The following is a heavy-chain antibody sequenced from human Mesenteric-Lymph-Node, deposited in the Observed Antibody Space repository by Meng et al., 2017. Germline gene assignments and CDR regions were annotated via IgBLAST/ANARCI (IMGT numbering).Heavy chain of an antibody. D-gene: IGHD3-10*01. CDR3: AKGSGASRPYYFDY. J-gene: IGHJ4*02. V-gene: IGHV3-23*04. CDR1: VFYFIDSA. Sequence: VVLGGCGGSLVHAGGGLGRPGGSSVFYFIDSAVGGVRQASGNGLSRSSAITDSGSDTYFADSVKGRFTIYRDNSKNTLWLQMNSLSAEDTPLYYCAKGSGASRPYYFDYWGQGTLVTVSS. CDR2: ITDSGSDT.